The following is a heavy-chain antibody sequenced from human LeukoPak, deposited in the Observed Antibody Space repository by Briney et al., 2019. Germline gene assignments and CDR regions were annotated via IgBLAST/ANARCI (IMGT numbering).Heavy chain of an antibody. D-gene: IGHD2-15*01. Sequence: GGSLRLSCAASGFTFSSYGMHWVRQAPGKGLEWVAVISYDGSNKYYADSVKGRFTISRDNSKNTLYLQMNSLRADDTALYYCAKAIYSLADAFDIWGQGTMVTVSS. CDR2: ISYDGSNK. V-gene: IGHV3-30*18. J-gene: IGHJ3*02. CDR3: AKAIYSLADAFDI. CDR1: GFTFSSYG.